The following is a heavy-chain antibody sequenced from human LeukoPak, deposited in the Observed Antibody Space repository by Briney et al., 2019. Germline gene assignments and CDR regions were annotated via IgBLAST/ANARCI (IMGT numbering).Heavy chain of an antibody. CDR3: AHTGVAGTDWIVPYFDY. CDR1: GFSLSTSGVG. V-gene: IGHV2-5*01. D-gene: IGHD6-19*01. J-gene: IGHJ4*02. CDR2: IYWNDDK. Sequence: SGPTLVNHTQTLTLTCTFSGFSLSTSGVGVGWFRQPPAKALEWLTLIYWNDDKRYSPSLKSRLTITKDTSRNQVVLTMTNMDPVDTATYYCAHTGVAGTDWIVPYFDYWGQGTLVTVSS.